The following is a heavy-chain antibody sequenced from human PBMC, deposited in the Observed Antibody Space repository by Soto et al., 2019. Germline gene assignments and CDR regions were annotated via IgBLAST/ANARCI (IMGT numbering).Heavy chain of an antibody. CDR2: ISSSSSTI. D-gene: IGHD2-15*01. CDR1: GFTFSSYS. J-gene: IGHJ3*02. V-gene: IGHV3-48*01. Sequence: EVQLVESGGGLVQPGGSLRLSCAASGFTFSSYSMNWVRQAPGKGLEWVSYISSSSSTIYYADSVKGRFTISRDNAKNSLYLQMNSLRAEDTAVYYCARVNCCGSCYPDAFDIWGQGTMVTVSS. CDR3: ARVNCCGSCYPDAFDI.